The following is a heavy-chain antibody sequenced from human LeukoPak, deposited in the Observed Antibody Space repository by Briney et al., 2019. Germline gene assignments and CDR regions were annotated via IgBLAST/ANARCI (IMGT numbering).Heavy chain of an antibody. J-gene: IGHJ4*02. CDR2: INAGNGNT. CDR3: ARDPIGSRWPYYFDY. D-gene: IGHD6-13*01. Sequence: ASVKVSCKAAGYTFTTYAMHWVRQAPGQRLEWMGWINAGNGNTKYSQKFQARVTITRDTSASTAYMELSSLRSEDTAVYYCARDPIGSRWPYYFDYWGQGTLVTVSS. V-gene: IGHV1-3*01. CDR1: GYTFTTYA.